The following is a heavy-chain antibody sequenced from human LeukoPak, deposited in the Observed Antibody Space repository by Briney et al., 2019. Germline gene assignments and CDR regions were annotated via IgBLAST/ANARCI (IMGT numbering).Heavy chain of an antibody. Sequence: GGSLRLSCAASGFTFSSYGMHWVRQAPGKGLEWVAVISYDGSNKYYADSVKGRFTISRDNSKNTLYLQMNSLRAEDTAVYYCAKASLPDSSSWSGAEYFQHWGQGTLVTVSS. CDR2: ISYDGSNK. D-gene: IGHD6-13*01. CDR3: AKASLPDSSSWSGAEYFQH. J-gene: IGHJ1*01. CDR1: GFTFSSYG. V-gene: IGHV3-30*18.